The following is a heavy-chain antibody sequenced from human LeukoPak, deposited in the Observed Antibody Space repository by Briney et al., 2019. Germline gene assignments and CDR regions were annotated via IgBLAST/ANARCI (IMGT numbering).Heavy chain of an antibody. J-gene: IGHJ4*02. Sequence: SETLSLTCTVSGGSISSGGYYWSWIRQHPGKGPEWIGYIYYSGSTYYNPSLKSRVTISVDTSKNQFSLKLSSVTAADTAVYYCARTGIVVVPAAQTSYFDYWGQGTLVTVSS. CDR1: GGSISSGGYY. CDR2: IYYSGST. CDR3: ARTGIVVVPAAQTSYFDY. V-gene: IGHV4-31*03. D-gene: IGHD2-2*01.